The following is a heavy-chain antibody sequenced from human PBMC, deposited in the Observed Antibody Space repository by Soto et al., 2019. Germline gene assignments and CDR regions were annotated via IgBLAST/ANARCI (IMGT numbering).Heavy chain of an antibody. D-gene: IGHD6-13*01. CDR1: GFTFSSYG. CDR2: ISYDGSNK. J-gene: IGHJ4*02. CDR3: AKDYSSTWYGVDY. Sequence: LXLSCAASGFTFSSYGMHWVRQAPGKGLEWVAIISYDGSNKYYADSVKGRFTISRDKSKNTLYLQMNSLRPEDSAVYYCAKDYSSTWYGVDYWGQGTLVTVYS. V-gene: IGHV3-30*18.